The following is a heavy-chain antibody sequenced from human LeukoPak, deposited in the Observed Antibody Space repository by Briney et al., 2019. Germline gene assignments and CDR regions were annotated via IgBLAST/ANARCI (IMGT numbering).Heavy chain of an antibody. V-gene: IGHV4-61*02. J-gene: IGHJ3*02. CDR1: GGSISSGSYS. Sequence: SETLSLTCTVSGGSISSGSYSWSWLRQPAGKGLEWIGRIYTSGSTNYNPSLKSRVTISVDTSKNQLSLKLSSVTAADTAVYYCAREAASQAFDIWGQGTMVTVSS. CDR2: IYTSGST. D-gene: IGHD6-6*01. CDR3: AREAASQAFDI.